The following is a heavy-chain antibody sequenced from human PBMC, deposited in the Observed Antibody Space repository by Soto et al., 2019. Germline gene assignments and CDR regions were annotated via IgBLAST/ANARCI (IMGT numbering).Heavy chain of an antibody. V-gene: IGHV3-11*01. J-gene: IGHJ4*02. CDR1: GFNFSDFY. CDR2: ISATGETI. D-gene: IGHD1-26*01. Sequence: QVQLVESGGALVKPGGSLRLSCAASGFNFSDFYISWIRQAPGKGLEWVSFISATGETIYYAESVKGRFTISRDNAQKSLVLQMNSLRDEDTAIYYCASQLQGSRSKYYFDFWGQGTLVTVSS. CDR3: ASQLQGSRSKYYFDF.